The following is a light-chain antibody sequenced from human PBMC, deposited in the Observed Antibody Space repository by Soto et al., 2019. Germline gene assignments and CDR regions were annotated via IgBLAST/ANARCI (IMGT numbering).Light chain of an antibody. CDR3: CSRL. J-gene: IGLJ7*01. Sequence: QSALTQPASVSGSPGQSITISCTGTSTDPATYDLVSWYQQHPGKAPPLIIYEVAKRPSGVSARFSGSQSGDTASLTISGLQAADEAYYYCCSRLFGGGTHLTVL. V-gene: IGLV2-23*02. CDR1: STDPATYDL. CDR2: EVA.